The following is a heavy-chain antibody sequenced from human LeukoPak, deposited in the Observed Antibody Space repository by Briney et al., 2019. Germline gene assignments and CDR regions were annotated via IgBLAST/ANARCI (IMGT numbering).Heavy chain of an antibody. CDR3: ARDRYDFWSGSLNWFDP. D-gene: IGHD3-3*01. V-gene: IGHV3-74*01. CDR1: GFTFSSYW. J-gene: IGHJ5*02. Sequence: GGSLRLSCAASGFTFSSYWMHWVRQAPGRGLVWVSRINSDGSSTSYADSVKGRFTISRDNAKNTLYLQMNSLRAEDTAVYYCARDRYDFWSGSLNWFDPWGQGTLVTVSS. CDR2: INSDGSST.